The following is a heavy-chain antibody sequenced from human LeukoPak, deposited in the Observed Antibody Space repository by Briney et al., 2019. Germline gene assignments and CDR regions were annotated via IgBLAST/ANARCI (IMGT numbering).Heavy chain of an antibody. V-gene: IGHV4-59*01. CDR3: ARDLGYCSSTSCRVWFDP. J-gene: IGHJ5*02. CDR2: IYYSGST. Sequence: SETLSLTCTVSGGSINSYYWSWIRQPPGKGLEWIGYIYYSGSTNYNPSLKSRVTISVDTAKNQFSLKLSSVTAADTAVYYCARDLGYCSSTSCRVWFDPWGQGTLVIVSS. D-gene: IGHD2-2*01. CDR1: GGSINSYY.